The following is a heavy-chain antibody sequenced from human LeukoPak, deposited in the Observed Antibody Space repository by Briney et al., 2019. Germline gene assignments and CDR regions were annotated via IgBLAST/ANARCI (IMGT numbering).Heavy chain of an antibody. D-gene: IGHD2-2*01. V-gene: IGHV4-31*03. CDR1: GVSVSSGGYY. CDR2: IYYSGST. J-gene: IGHJ4*02. Sequence: SETLPLTCTVSGVSVSSGGYYWSWIRQHPGKGLEWIGYIYYSGSTYYNPSLKSRVTISVDTSKNQFSLKLSSVTAADTAVYYCARGGCSSTSCHFDYWGQGTLVTVSS. CDR3: ARGGCSSTSCHFDY.